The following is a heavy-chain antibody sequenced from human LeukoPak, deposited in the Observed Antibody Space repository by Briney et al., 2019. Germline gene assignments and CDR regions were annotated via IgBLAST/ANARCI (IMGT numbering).Heavy chain of an antibody. CDR3: ARDYIPTAAAAGTYCYYGMDV. J-gene: IGHJ6*02. CDR2: IWYDGSNK. D-gene: IGHD6-13*01. V-gene: IGHV3-33*01. CDR1: GFTFSSYG. Sequence: PGGSLRLSCAASGFTFSSYGMHWVRQAPGKGLEWVAVIWYDGSNKYYADSVKGRFTISRDNSKNTLYLQMNSLRAEDTAVYYCARDYIPTAAAAGTYCYYGMDVWGQGTTVTVSS.